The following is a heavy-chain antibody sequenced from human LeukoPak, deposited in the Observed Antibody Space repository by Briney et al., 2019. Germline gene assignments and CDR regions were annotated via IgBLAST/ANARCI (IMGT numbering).Heavy chain of an antibody. CDR2: IYYSGST. CDR3: ARHDPIVGTPDAFDI. D-gene: IGHD1-26*01. Sequence: SETLSLTCTVSGGSISTYYWTWIRQPPGKGLERIAYIYYSGSTDYNPSPKSRVTISLDTSKNQFSLNLTSVTAADTAVYYCARHDPIVGTPDAFDIWGQGTMVTVSS. CDR1: GGSISTYY. J-gene: IGHJ3*02. V-gene: IGHV4-59*08.